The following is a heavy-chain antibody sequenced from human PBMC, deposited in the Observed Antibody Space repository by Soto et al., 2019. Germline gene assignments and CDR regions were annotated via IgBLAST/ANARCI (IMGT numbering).Heavy chain of an antibody. CDR3: ARGVGGYCSGGSCHYFDY. CDR1: GFTFSDYY. J-gene: IGHJ4*02. Sequence: QVQLVESGGGLVKPGGSLRLSCAASGFTFSDYYMSWIRQAPGTGLEWVSYISSSSSYTNYADSVKGRFTISRDNAKNSLYLRMNSLRAEDTAVYYCARGVGGYCSGGSCHYFDYWGQGTLVTVSS. D-gene: IGHD2-15*01. CDR2: ISSSSSYT. V-gene: IGHV3-11*06.